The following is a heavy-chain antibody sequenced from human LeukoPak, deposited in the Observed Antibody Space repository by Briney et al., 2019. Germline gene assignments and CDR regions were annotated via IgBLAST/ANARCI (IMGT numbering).Heavy chain of an antibody. D-gene: IGHD3-10*01. CDR2: INHSGST. Sequence: SETLSLTCAVYGGAFSVYYWSWSRQPPGKGLEWIGEINHSGSTNYNPSLKSRVTISVDTSKNQFSLKLSSVTAADTAVYYCARRAPVLWFGEFRNWFDPWGQGTLVTVSS. V-gene: IGHV4-34*01. J-gene: IGHJ5*02. CDR1: GGAFSVYY. CDR3: ARRAPVLWFGEFRNWFDP.